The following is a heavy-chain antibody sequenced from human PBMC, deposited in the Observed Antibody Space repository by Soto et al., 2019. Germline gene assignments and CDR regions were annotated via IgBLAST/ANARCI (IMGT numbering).Heavy chain of an antibody. CDR1: GFTFSSYE. J-gene: IGHJ4*02. CDR2: ISSSGSTI. V-gene: IGHV3-48*03. CDR3: AREEYSSSIGDY. Sequence: PGGSLRLSCAASGFTFSSYEMNWVRQAPGKGLEWVSYISSSGSTIYYADSVKGRFTISRDNAKNSLYLQMNSLRAEDTAVYYCAREEYSSSIGDYWGQGTLVTVSS. D-gene: IGHD6-6*01.